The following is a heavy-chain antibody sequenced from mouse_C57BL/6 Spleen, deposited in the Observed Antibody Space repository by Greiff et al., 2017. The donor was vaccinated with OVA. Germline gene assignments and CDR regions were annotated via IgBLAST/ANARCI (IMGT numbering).Heavy chain of an antibody. CDR2: ISSGGSYT. Sequence: EVMLVESGGDLVKPGGSLKLSCAASGFTFSSYGMSWVRQTPDKRLEWVATISSGGSYTYYPDSVKGRFTISRDNAKNTLYLQMSSLKSEDTAMYYCARRDGYYGDAMDYWGQGTSVTVSS. V-gene: IGHV5-6*02. CDR3: ARRDGYYGDAMDY. J-gene: IGHJ4*01. D-gene: IGHD2-3*01. CDR1: GFTFSSYG.